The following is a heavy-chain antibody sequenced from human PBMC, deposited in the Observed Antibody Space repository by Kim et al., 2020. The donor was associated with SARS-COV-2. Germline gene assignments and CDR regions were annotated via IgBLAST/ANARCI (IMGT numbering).Heavy chain of an antibody. V-gene: IGHV3-30*18. CDR1: GFTFSTYG. CDR2: ISYDGSKN. D-gene: IGHD3-10*01. CDR3: AKAVLRGVNYYYYRMDV. Sequence: GGSLRLSCAVSGFTFSTYGMYWVRQAPGKGLEWVAVISYDGSKNYYADPVKGRFSISRDNSKNTLFLQMNSLRAEDTAVYYCAKAVLRGVNYYYYRMDVWGRGTTVTVSS. J-gene: IGHJ6*04.